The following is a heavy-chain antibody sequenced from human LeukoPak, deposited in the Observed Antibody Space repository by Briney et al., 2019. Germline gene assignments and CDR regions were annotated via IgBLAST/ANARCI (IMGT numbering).Heavy chain of an antibody. CDR2: INHSGST. CDR1: GGSFSGYY. CDR3: ARRGSSWYSGDRDWYNWFDP. Sequence: TASETLPLTCAVYGGSFSGYYWSWIRQPPGKGLEWIGEINHSGSTNYNPSLKSRVTISVDTSKNQFSLKLSSVTAADTAVYYCARRGSSWYSGDRDWYNWFDPWGQGTLVTVSS. D-gene: IGHD6-13*01. J-gene: IGHJ5*02. V-gene: IGHV4-34*01.